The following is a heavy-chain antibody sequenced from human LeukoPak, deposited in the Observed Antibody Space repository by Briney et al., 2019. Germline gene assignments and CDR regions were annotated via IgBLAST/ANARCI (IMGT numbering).Heavy chain of an antibody. V-gene: IGHV3-23*01. J-gene: IGHJ4*02. Sequence: PGGSLRLSCAASGFTFSSYAMSWVRQAPGKGLECVSAVSGSGGATYYADSVKGRFTISRDNSKDTLYLQMNSLRAEDTAVYYCAKDGRGSHSSGSYFDFWGQGTLVTVSS. CDR1: GFTFSSYA. CDR2: VSGSGGAT. D-gene: IGHD6-19*01. CDR3: AKDGRGSHSSGSYFDF.